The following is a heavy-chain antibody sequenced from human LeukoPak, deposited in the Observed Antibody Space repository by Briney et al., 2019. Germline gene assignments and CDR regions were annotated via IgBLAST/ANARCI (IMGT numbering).Heavy chain of an antibody. J-gene: IGHJ6*03. CDR2: IYYSGST. CDR3: ARRSTYYYYMDV. CDR1: GGSISSSSYY. V-gene: IGHV4-39*07. Sequence: SETLSLTCTVSGGSISSSSYYWGWIRQPPGKGLEWIGSIYYSGSTYYNPSLKSRVTISVDTSKNQFSLKLSSVTAADTAVYYCARRSTYYYYMDVWGKGTTVTASS.